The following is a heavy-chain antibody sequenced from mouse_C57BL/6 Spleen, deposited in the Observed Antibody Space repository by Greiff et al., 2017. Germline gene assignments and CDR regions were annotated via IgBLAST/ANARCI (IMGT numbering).Heavy chain of an antibody. CDR1: GFSLTSYG. J-gene: IGHJ3*01. CDR2: IWSGGST. Sequence: VQVVESGPGLVQPSQSLSITCTVSGFSLTSYGVHWVRQSPGKGLEWLGVIWSGGSTDYNAAFISRLSISKDNSKSQVFFKMNSLQADDTAIYYCASYFAYWGQGTLVTVSA. V-gene: IGHV2-2*01. CDR3: ASYFAY.